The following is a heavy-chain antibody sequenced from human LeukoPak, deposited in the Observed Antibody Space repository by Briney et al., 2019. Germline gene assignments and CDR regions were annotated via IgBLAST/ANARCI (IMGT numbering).Heavy chain of an antibody. J-gene: IGHJ6*02. D-gene: IGHD2-2*01. CDR1: GYSFTSYW. Sequence: GESLKISCKGSGYSFTSYWIGWVRQMPGKGLEWMGIIYPGDSDTRYRPSFQGQVTISADKSISTAYLQWSSLKASDTAMYYCARLGAYSSSTSCDPYYYYGMDVWGQGTTVTVSS. CDR3: ARLGAYSSSTSCDPYYYYGMDV. V-gene: IGHV5-51*01. CDR2: IYPGDSDT.